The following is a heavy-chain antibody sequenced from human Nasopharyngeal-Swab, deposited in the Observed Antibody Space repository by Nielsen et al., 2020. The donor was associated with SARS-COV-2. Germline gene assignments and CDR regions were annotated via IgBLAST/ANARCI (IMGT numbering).Heavy chain of an antibody. CDR2: ISSSSSYI. J-gene: IGHJ6*02. Sequence: GESLKISCVASEFTFSSYSMNWVRQAPGKGLEWVSSISSSSSYIYYADSVKGRFTISRDNAKNSLYLQMNSLRAEDTAVYFCARGCVLTGPSCYYYGMDVWGQGTTVTVSS. D-gene: IGHD3-9*01. CDR1: EFTFSSYS. CDR3: ARGCVLTGPSCYYYGMDV. V-gene: IGHV3-21*01.